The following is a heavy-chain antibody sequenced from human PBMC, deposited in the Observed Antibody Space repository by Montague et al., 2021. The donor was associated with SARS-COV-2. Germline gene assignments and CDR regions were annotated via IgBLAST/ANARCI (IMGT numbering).Heavy chain of an antibody. CDR3: ARGPSRLATQEFYFGY. D-gene: IGHD5-24*01. V-gene: IGHV4-31*03. J-gene: IGHJ4*02. Sequence: TLSLTCIVSSDSISSGGYYWSWIRQHPGKGLEWIGYIYYSGNTYYNPSLKSRVTMSVDTTKNQFSLTLNSVTAADTAVYCCARGPSRLATQEFYFGYWGQGTLVSVSS. CDR1: SDSISSGGYY. CDR2: IYYSGNT.